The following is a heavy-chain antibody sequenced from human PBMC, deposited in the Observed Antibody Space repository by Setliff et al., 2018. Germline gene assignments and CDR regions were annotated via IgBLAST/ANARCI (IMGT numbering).Heavy chain of an antibody. CDR1: GGSISSGNYY. V-gene: IGHV4-61*02. Sequence: PSETLSLTCTVSGGSISSGNYYWSWIRQPAGKGLAWIGRVYTTGSTSFNPSLKSRVTISLDTSKNRISLELRSVTAADTAVYYCARDGHFDIMPGQDTMDVWGQGTTVTVSS. J-gene: IGHJ6*02. CDR2: VYTTGST. D-gene: IGHD3-9*01. CDR3: ARDGHFDIMPGQDTMDV.